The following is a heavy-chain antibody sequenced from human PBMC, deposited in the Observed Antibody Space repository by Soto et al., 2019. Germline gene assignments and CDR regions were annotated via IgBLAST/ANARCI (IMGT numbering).Heavy chain of an antibody. CDR2: INAGNGDT. CDR1: GITYNTYA. Sequence: QVQLVQSGAEMKKPGASVKLSCKASGITYNTYAIHWVRQAPGQGLERMGWINAGNGDTRYSQNFQGRVTLTRDTSASTVYMELDSLKSEDTGVYYCARAISGYVTWGQGTLVTVSS. V-gene: IGHV1-3*01. CDR3: ARAISGYVT. J-gene: IGHJ4*02. D-gene: IGHD5-12*01.